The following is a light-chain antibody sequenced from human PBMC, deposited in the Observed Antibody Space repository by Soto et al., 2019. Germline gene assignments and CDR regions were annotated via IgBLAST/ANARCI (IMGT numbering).Light chain of an antibody. V-gene: IGKV3-11*01. CDR2: DTS. J-gene: IGKJ4*01. Sequence: EIVLTQSPATLSLSPGEGATLSCRASQSAGSYLAWYQQKPGQAPRLLIYDTSNRATGIPARFSGSGSGTDFTLTISSLEPEDFAVYSCQQRSDSLTFVGGTKVEIK. CDR1: QSAGSY. CDR3: QQRSDSLT.